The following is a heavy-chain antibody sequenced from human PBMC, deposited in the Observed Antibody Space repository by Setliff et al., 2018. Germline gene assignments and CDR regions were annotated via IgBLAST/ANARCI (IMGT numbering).Heavy chain of an antibody. V-gene: IGHV1-2*02. CDR2: INPNSGGT. J-gene: IGHJ6*03. CDR1: VYTFTGYY. Sequence: ASVQVSCKASVYTFTGYYMHGVRQAPGQGLEWMGWINPNSGGTNYEQKFQGRVTITADKSTSTAYMELSSLRSEDTAVYYCARALDEMAKIYRPYYYYYYMDVWGKGTTVTVSS. CDR3: ARALDEMAKIYRPYYYYYYMDV. D-gene: IGHD3-3*01.